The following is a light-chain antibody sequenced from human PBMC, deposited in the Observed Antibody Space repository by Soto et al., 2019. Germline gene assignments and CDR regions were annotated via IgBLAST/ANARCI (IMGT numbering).Light chain of an antibody. CDR1: NIGSKS. CDR2: DDT. J-gene: IGLJ3*02. Sequence: SNELTQAPSMSVAPGQTARITCGGNNIGSKSVHWYQQRPGQAPVVVIYDDTDRPSGIPERFSGSNSGNTATLTISGVEAGDEADYYCQVRETNTDHLVFGGGTKVTVL. CDR3: QVRETNTDHLV. V-gene: IGLV3-21*02.